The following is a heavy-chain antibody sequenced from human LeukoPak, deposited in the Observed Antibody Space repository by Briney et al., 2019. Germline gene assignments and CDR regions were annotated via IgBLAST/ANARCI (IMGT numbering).Heavy chain of an antibody. CDR3: ARTLDCSRSSCSYGMDV. CDR1: GGSMSRYY. Sequence: SETLSLTCAVSGGSMSRYYWSWIRQPPGKGLGWIGYIFYSGSSNYNPSLKSRVTISVDTSKNQFSLNLSSVTAADTAVYYCARTLDCSRSSCSYGMDVWGQGTTVTVPS. D-gene: IGHD2-2*01. J-gene: IGHJ6*02. V-gene: IGHV4-59*08. CDR2: IFYSGSS.